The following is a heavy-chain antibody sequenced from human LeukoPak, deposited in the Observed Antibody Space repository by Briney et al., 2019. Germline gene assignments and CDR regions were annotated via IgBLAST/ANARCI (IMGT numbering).Heavy chain of an antibody. CDR2: ISNSGDNT. CDR3: AKSHSVTYRGYFVS. CDR1: RFTFTTYA. D-gene: IGHD4-23*01. J-gene: IGHJ4*01. Sequence: PGGCLRLSCAASRFTFTTYAMSWVRQAPGKGLEWISTISNSGDNTYYADSVKGRFSISRDNSKNTLSLQMNSLRADDTAVYYCAKSHSVTYRGYFVSWGQEPWSPSPQ. V-gene: IGHV3-23*01.